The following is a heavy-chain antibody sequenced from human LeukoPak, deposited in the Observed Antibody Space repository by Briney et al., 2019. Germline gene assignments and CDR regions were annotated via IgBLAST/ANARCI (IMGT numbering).Heavy chain of an antibody. J-gene: IGHJ4*02. CDR3: AIRPVNSVSDGFY. D-gene: IGHD2/OR15-2a*01. Sequence: ASVKVSCKASGYTFTSYYMHWVRQAPGQGLEWMGIINPSGGSTSYAQKFQGRVTMTRDTSIGTAYMEVSRLKSDDTAMFYCAIRPVNSVSDGFYWGQGTLVTVSS. V-gene: IGHV1-46*01. CDR1: GYTFTSYY. CDR2: INPSGGST.